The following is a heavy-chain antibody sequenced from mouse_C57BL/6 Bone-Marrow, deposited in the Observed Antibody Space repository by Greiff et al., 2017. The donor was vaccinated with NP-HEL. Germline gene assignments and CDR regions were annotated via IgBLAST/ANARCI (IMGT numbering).Heavy chain of an antibody. J-gene: IGHJ4*01. CDR2: IWSDGST. Sequence: VMLVESGPGLVAPSQSLSITCTVSGFSLTSYGVHWVRQPPGKGLEWLVVIWSDGSTTYNSALNSRLSISKDNSKSQVFLKMNSLQTDDTAMYYCARASITTVVDYAMDYWGQGTSVTVSS. D-gene: IGHD1-1*01. V-gene: IGHV2-6*03. CDR3: ARASITTVVDYAMDY. CDR1: GFSLTSYG.